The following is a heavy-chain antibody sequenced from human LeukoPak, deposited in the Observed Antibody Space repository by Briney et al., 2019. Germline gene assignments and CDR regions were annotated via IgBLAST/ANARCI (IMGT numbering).Heavy chain of an antibody. V-gene: IGHV5-51*01. CDR3: ARTPDSYDSRGFQYWYFGL. J-gene: IGHJ2*01. Sequence: GESLKISCKGSGYSFTSYWIAWVRQMPGKGLEWMGIIHPGNSDTRHSPSFQGQVTISADKSSSTAYLQWSSLKASDTAMYYCARTPDSYDSRGFQYWYFGLWGRGTQVTVSS. CDR1: GYSFTSYW. D-gene: IGHD3-22*01. CDR2: IHPGNSDT.